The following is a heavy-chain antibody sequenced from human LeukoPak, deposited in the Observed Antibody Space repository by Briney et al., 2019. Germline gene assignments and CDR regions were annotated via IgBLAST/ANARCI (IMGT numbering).Heavy chain of an antibody. CDR1: GDSISSYY. Sequence: SETLSLTCTVPGDSISSYYWSWIRQPAGKGLEWIGRVYVTGSTNLNPSLQSRVTMSVDTSKKQFSLKLTSVTAAEPAVYYCARDRPWLTAHWGQGTLVTVSS. J-gene: IGHJ4*02. V-gene: IGHV4-4*07. CDR2: VYVTGST. CDR3: ARDRPWLTAH. D-gene: IGHD6-19*01.